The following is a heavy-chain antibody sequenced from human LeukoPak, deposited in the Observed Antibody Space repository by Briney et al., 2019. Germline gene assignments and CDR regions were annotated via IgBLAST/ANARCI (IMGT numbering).Heavy chain of an antibody. J-gene: IGHJ4*02. Sequence: ASVKVSCKASGYTFTSYAMNWVRQAPGQGLEWMGWINTNTGNPTYAQGFTGRFVFSLDTSVSTAYLQISSLEAEDTAVYYCARDGEVGSYSSSWYYFDYWGQGTLVTVSS. V-gene: IGHV7-4-1*02. CDR1: GYTFTSYA. CDR3: ARDGEVGSYSSSWYYFDY. D-gene: IGHD6-13*01. CDR2: INTNTGNP.